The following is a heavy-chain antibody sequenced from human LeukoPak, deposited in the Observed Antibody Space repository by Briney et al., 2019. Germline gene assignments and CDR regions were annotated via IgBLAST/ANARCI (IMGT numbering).Heavy chain of an antibody. CDR1: GYSISSGYY. Sequence: SETLSLTCAVSGYSISSGYYWGWIRQPPGKGLEWIGSIYHSGSTYYNPSLKSRVTILVDTSKNQFSLKLYSVTAADTAVYYCARRDSGSYTNWFDPWGQGTLVTVSS. D-gene: IGHD1-26*01. J-gene: IGHJ5*02. CDR2: IYHSGST. CDR3: ARRDSGSYTNWFDP. V-gene: IGHV4-38-2*01.